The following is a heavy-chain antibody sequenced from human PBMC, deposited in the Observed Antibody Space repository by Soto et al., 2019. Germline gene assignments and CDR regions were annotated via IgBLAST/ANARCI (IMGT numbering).Heavy chain of an antibody. CDR3: ARDARGYSSGYYYYYGMDV. V-gene: IGHV3-66*01. CDR1: GFSVSSNY. Sequence: GSLRLSCAASGFSVSSNYMSWVRQAPGKGLEWVSVIYSGGTTDYADSVKGRFTISRDNSKNTVYLQMNSLRAEDTAVYYCARDARGYSSGYYYYYGMDVWGQGTTVTVSS. D-gene: IGHD5-18*01. CDR2: IYSGGTT. J-gene: IGHJ6*02.